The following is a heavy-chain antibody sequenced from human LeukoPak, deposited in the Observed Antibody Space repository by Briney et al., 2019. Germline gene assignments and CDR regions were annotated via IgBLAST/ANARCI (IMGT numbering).Heavy chain of an antibody. V-gene: IGHV3-23*01. J-gene: IGHJ4*02. CDR1: GFTFSRFA. Sequence: GGSLRLSCAASGFTFSRFAMSWVRQAPGKGLEWVSGISGSGDSTYYADSVKGRFTISRDNSKNTLYLQMNGLRAEDTAVYYCARARSSIAAYDYWGQGTLVTVSS. CDR3: ARARSSIAAYDY. D-gene: IGHD6-6*01. CDR2: ISGSGDST.